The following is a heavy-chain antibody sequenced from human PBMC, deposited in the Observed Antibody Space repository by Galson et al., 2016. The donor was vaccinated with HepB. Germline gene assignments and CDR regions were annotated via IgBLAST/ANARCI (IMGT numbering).Heavy chain of an antibody. CDR3: ANLRSGSYAFDI. CDR2: ISYDGGNK. D-gene: IGHD3-22*01. Sequence: SLRLSCAVSGFIFSVYGMHWVRQTPGKGLEWVAVISYDGGNKYYADSVKGRFTISRDNSKKTLYLQMNSLRAEDTAVYYCANLRSGSYAFDIWGQGTMVTVSS. V-gene: IGHV3-30*18. CDR1: GFIFSVYG. J-gene: IGHJ3*02.